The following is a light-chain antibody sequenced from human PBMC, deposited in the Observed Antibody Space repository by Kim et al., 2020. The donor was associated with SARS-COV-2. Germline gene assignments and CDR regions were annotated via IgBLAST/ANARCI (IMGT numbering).Light chain of an antibody. CDR3: QSYENTNHVI. Sequence: NFMLTQPHSVSGSPGETVIISCTRSSGFIATNYGQWYQQRPGSAPTSVIYENKERPSGVPDRFSGSVDSSSNSASLTISGLKTEDEADYYCQSYENTNHVIFGGGTQLTVL. CDR2: ENK. J-gene: IGLJ2*01. CDR1: SGFIATNY. V-gene: IGLV6-57*04.